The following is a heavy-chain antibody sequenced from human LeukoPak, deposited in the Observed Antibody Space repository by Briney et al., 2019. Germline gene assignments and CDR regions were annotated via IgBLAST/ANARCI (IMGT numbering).Heavy chain of an antibody. CDR2: IIPILGIA. J-gene: IGHJ4*02. D-gene: IGHD2-2*01. Sequence: SVKVSCKASGGTFSSYTISWVRQAPGQGLEWMGRIIPILGIANYAQKFQGRVTITADKSTSTAYMELSSLRSGDTAVYYCARDHCGSSTSCYQGSFDYWGQGTLVTVSS. CDR1: GGTFSSYT. CDR3: ARDHCGSSTSCYQGSFDY. V-gene: IGHV1-69*04.